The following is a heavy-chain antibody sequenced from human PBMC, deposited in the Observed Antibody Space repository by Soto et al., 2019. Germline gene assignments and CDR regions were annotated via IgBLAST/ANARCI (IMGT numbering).Heavy chain of an antibody. D-gene: IGHD3-10*01. V-gene: IGHV1-69*02. CDR2: IIPILGIA. J-gene: IGHJ6*02. CDR1: GGTFSSYT. Sequence: QVQLVQSGAEVKKPGSSVKVSCKASGGTFSSYTISWVRQAPGQGLEWMGRIIPILGIANYAQKFQGRVTTTADKSTSTADMEVSSLRSEDTAVYYCARFRGSYGMDVWGQGTTVTVSS. CDR3: ARFRGSYGMDV.